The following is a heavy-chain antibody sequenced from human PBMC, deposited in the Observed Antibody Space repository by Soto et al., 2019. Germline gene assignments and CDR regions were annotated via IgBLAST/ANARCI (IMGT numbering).Heavy chain of an antibody. D-gene: IGHD1-26*01. V-gene: IGHV4-30-2*01. Sequence: LSLTCTVSGASITYGGYSWSWIRQTPGKGLEWIGYINHLETTFYNPSFESRLTLSIDRAKNQFSLNLNSMSAADRAVYFCARGGGSDSFDYWGQGILVTVSS. CDR3: ARGGGSDSFDY. CDR1: GASITYGGYS. CDR2: INHLETT. J-gene: IGHJ4*02.